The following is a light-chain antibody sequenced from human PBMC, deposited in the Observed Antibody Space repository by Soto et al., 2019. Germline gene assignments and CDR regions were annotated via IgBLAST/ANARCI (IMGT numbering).Light chain of an antibody. CDR2: EGS. Sequence: QSVLTQPASVSGSPGQSITISCTGTSSDVGSYNPVSWYQQHPGKAPKLMIYEGSKRPSGVSNRFSGSKSGNTASLTISGLQAEDEADYYCCSYAGSSTHYVFGTGTKVTVL. CDR3: CSYAGSSTHYV. CDR1: SSDVGSYNP. J-gene: IGLJ1*01. V-gene: IGLV2-23*01.